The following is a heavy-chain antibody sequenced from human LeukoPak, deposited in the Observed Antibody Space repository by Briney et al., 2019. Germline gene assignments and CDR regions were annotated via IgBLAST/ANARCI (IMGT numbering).Heavy chain of an antibody. CDR3: ATGGVLLWFGELLSPFDY. CDR1: GYTLTELS. J-gene: IGHJ4*02. V-gene: IGHV1-24*01. D-gene: IGHD3-10*01. Sequence: ASVKVSCKVSGYTLTELSMHWVRQAPGKGLEWMGGFDPEDGETIYAQKFQGRVTMTEDTSTDTAYMELSSLRSEDTAVYYCATGGVLLWFGELLSPFDYWAREPWSPSPQ. CDR2: FDPEDGET.